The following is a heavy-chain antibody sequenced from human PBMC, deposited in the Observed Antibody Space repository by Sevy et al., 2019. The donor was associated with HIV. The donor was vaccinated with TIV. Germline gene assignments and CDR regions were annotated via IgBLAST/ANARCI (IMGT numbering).Heavy chain of an antibody. Sequence: GGSLRLSCAASGFTFSSYSMNWVRQAPGKGLEWVSSISSSSSYIYYAGSVKGRFTISRDNAKNSLYLQMNSLRAEDTAGYYCARDGTMVRGVIWGQGTLVTVSS. V-gene: IGHV3-21*01. J-gene: IGHJ4*02. D-gene: IGHD3-10*01. CDR1: GFTFSSYS. CDR3: ARDGTMVRGVI. CDR2: ISSSSSYI.